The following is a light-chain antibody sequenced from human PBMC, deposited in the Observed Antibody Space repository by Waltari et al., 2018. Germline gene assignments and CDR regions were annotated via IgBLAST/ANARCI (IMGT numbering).Light chain of an antibody. CDR2: QDT. J-gene: IGLJ2*01. Sequence: WYQQKPGQSPGLVIYQDTNRPSGIPERFSGSNSGDTATLTVSGTQAMDEADYYCQAWDSGLVIFGGGTKLTVL. V-gene: IGLV3-1*01. CDR3: QAWDSGLVI.